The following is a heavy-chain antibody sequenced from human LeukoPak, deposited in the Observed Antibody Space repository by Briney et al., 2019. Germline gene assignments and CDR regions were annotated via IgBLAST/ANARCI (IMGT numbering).Heavy chain of an antibody. CDR1: GYTFTTYD. CDR3: ARNPYGTGQFDP. D-gene: IGHD2-8*02. J-gene: IGHJ5*02. CDR2: MSPNNGNT. V-gene: IGHV1-8*01. Sequence: ASVKVSCKASGYTFTTYDVNWVRQATGRGLEWMGWMSPNNGNTGYAQNFQGRVTLTRDTSINTAYMELSSLTSEDTAVHYCARNPYGTGQFDPWGQGTLVTVSS.